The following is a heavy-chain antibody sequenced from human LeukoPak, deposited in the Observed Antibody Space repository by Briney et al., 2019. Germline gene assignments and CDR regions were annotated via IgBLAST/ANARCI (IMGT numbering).Heavy chain of an antibody. V-gene: IGHV4-39*01. J-gene: IGHJ6*02. CDR2: IYYSGNT. D-gene: IGHD3-22*01. CDR1: GGSISSSSYY. CDR3: ARGALGYDSSGYYYPPHYYYYYGMDV. Sequence: SETLSLTCTVSGGSISSSSYYWGWIRQPPGKGLEWIGSIYYSGNTYYNPSLKSRVTISVDTSKNQFSLKLGSVTAADTAVYYCARGALGYDSSGYYYPPHYYYYYGMDVWGQGTTVTVSS.